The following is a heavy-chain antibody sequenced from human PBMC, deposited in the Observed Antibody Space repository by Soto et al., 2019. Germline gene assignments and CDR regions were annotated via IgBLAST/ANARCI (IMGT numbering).Heavy chain of an antibody. D-gene: IGHD3-9*01. Sequence: QVQLVQSWAEVKKPGSSVRVSCKASGAAFNTITINWVRQAPGQGLERMGGFVPVFGSATYAQKFQGRVAITADASTRTFYMELSRLNSEDTALYYCVREDDTTGSYSWFDPWGQGTLVTVSS. J-gene: IGHJ5*02. V-gene: IGHV1-69*01. CDR1: GAAFNTIT. CDR3: VREDDTTGSYSWFDP. CDR2: FVPVFGSA.